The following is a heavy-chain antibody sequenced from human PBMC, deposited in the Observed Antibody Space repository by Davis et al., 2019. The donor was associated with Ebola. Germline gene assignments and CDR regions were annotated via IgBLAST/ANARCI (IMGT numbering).Heavy chain of an antibody. Sequence: GESLKISCAASGFTFSSYAMSWVRQAPGQGLEWVSAITGTGASTYYADSVKGRFTISRDNAKNSLHLQMNSLRDEDTAVYYCARSPIVVANDYWGQGTLVTVSS. CDR2: ITGTGAST. CDR1: GFTFSSYA. D-gene: IGHD2-15*01. V-gene: IGHV3-23*01. CDR3: ARSPIVVANDY. J-gene: IGHJ4*02.